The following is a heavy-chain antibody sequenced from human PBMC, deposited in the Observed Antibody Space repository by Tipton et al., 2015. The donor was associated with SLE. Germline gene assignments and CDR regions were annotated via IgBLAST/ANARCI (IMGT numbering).Heavy chain of an antibody. CDR1: GFSIRSGYY. Sequence: TLSLTCDVTGFSIRSGYYWGWIRQPPGKGLEWIGNIYYSGNTFYNPSLKNRVTISVDASKNQYSLKLTSVTAADTAVYYCARDPGDSYWDYYYGMDVWGHGTMVTVSS. V-gene: IGHV4-38-2*02. CDR3: ARDPGDSYWDYYYGMDV. J-gene: IGHJ6*02. CDR2: IYYSGNT. D-gene: IGHD3-10*01.